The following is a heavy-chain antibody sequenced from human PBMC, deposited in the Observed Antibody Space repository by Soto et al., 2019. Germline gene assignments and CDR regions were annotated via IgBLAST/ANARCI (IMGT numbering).Heavy chain of an antibody. CDR2: ICGSGGST. D-gene: IGHD2-15*01. CDR3: STASGCSGGSCYLYYYYMDV. CDR1: GFTFSSYA. Sequence: PGGSLRLSCAASGFTFSSYAMSWVRQAPGKGLEWVSAICGSGGSTYYADSVKVRFTISGDNSKNTLYLQMNSLRAEDTAVYYCSTASGCSGGSCYLYYYYMDVWGKGTTVTVSS. V-gene: IGHV3-23*01. J-gene: IGHJ6*03.